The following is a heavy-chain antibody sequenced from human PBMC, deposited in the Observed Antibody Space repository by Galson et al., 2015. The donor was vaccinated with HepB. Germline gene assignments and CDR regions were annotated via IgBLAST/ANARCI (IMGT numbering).Heavy chain of an antibody. CDR1: GFSLSRYW. J-gene: IGHJ3*02. CDR3: SRDTRGNAFDS. Sequence: SLRVSCAASGFSLSRYWMHWVRQAPGQGLEWVARISADGSGTNYADSVAGRVAMSRDTAKNTLFLQMNSLRGEDTAVYYWSRDTRGNAFDSCRQGTMVTVSS. D-gene: IGHD3-16*01. V-gene: IGHV3-74*01. CDR2: ISADGSGT.